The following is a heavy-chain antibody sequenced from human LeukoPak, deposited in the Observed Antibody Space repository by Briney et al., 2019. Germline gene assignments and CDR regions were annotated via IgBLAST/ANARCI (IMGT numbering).Heavy chain of an antibody. Sequence: GVSLTLSCAASGYTFNNFAMTWLRQAPGKRREWGSGISHNGGRIYYANSVMGRFTISRDNCKITLYLQMNSLRPEDTALCYCTRGSVAAAGTGWFDPWGQGTLVTVSS. CDR1: GYTFNNFA. CDR3: TRGSVAAAGTGWFDP. J-gene: IGHJ5*02. CDR2: ISHNGGRI. D-gene: IGHD6-13*01. V-gene: IGHV3-23*01.